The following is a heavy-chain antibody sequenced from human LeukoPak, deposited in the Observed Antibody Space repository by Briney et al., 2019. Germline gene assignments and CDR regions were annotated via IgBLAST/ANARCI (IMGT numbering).Heavy chain of an antibody. CDR2: ISSSGSTI. V-gene: IGHV3-11*04. CDR1: GLTFSDYY. Sequence: PGGSLRLSCAASGLTFSDYYMSWIRQAPGKGLEWVSYISSSGSTIYYADSVKGRFTISRDNAKNSLYLQMNSLRAEDTAVYYCARVTWDFWSGYYGIFDYWGQGTLVTVSS. CDR3: ARVTWDFWSGYYGIFDY. J-gene: IGHJ4*02. D-gene: IGHD3-3*01.